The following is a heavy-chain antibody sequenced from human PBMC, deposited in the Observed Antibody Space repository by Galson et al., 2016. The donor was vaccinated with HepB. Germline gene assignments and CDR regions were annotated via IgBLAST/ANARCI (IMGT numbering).Heavy chain of an antibody. V-gene: IGHV1-69*13. CDR2: IIPIFAPA. Sequence: SVKVSCKASGDSFSSYAISWVRQAPGQGLEWMGGIIPIFAPANYAQNFQGRVTITADESTSTAHMELSSLRSEDTAVYYCAVNPYYDSSGYSLPFEYWGQGTLVTVSS. D-gene: IGHD3-22*01. CDR1: GDSFSSYA. J-gene: IGHJ4*02. CDR3: AVNPYYDSSGYSLPFEY.